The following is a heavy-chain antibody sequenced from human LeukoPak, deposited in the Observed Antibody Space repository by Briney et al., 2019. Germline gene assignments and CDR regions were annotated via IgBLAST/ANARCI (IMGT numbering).Heavy chain of an antibody. CDR1: GGSISSSSYY. Sequence: PSETLSLTCTVSGGSISSSSYYWGWIRQPPGKGLEWIGYIYYSGSTNYNPSLKSRVTISVDTSKNQFSLKLSSVTAADTAVYYCARVRRASSPLAVAGIGVRTTLGNWFDPWGQGTLVTVSS. CDR2: IYYSGST. J-gene: IGHJ5*02. V-gene: IGHV4-61*05. CDR3: ARVRRASSPLAVAGIGVRTTLGNWFDP. D-gene: IGHD6-19*01.